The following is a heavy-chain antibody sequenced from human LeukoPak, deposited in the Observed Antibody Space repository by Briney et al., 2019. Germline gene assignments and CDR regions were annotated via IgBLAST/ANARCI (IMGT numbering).Heavy chain of an antibody. Sequence: GGSLRLSCAASGFTFSSYSMNWVRQAPGKGLEWVSSISSSSSYIYYADSVKGRFTISRDNAKNSLYLQMNSLRAGDMAVYYCARVPDYDFWSGYYTFDYWGQGTLVTVSS. V-gene: IGHV3-21*01. J-gene: IGHJ4*02. CDR2: ISSSSSYI. D-gene: IGHD3-3*01. CDR1: GFTFSSYS. CDR3: ARVPDYDFWSGYYTFDY.